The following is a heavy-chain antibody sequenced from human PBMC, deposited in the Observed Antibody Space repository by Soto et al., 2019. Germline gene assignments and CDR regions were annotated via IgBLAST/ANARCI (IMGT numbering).Heavy chain of an antibody. CDR3: ARRRSYCSGGSCYSGLDYYYGMDV. CDR2: IYPGDSDT. Sequence: GESLKISCKGSGYSFTIYWIGWVRQMPGKGLEWMGIIYPGDSDTRYSPSFQGQVTISADKSISTAYLQWSSLKASDTAMYYCARRRSYCSGGSCYSGLDYYYGMDVWGQGTTVTVSS. J-gene: IGHJ6*02. D-gene: IGHD2-15*01. V-gene: IGHV5-51*01. CDR1: GYSFTIYW.